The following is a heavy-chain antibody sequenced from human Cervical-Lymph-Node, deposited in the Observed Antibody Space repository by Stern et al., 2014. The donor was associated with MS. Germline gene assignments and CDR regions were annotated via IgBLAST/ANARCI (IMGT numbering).Heavy chain of an antibody. J-gene: IGHJ5*02. CDR1: GYTFTSYG. V-gene: IGHV1-18*01. CDR2: ISPYNGNT. Sequence: VQLEESGAEVKKPGASVKVSCKASGYTFTSYGISWVRQAPGQGLEWMGWISPYNGNTNYAQKLQGRVTMTTDTSTSTAYMELRSLRSDDTAVYYCARVLGGASAAAGLNWFDPWGQGTLVTVSS. CDR3: ARVLGGASAAAGLNWFDP. D-gene: IGHD6-13*01.